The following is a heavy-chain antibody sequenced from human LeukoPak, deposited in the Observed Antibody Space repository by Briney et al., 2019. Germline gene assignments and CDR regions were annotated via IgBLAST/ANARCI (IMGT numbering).Heavy chain of an antibody. J-gene: IGHJ4*02. CDR3: ARDVGGTLDY. V-gene: IGHV4-59*12. CDR1: GGSISSYY. CDR2: IYYSGST. D-gene: IGHD6-19*01. Sequence: KPSETLSLTCTVSGGSISSYYWSWIRQPPGKGLEWIGYIYYSGSTNYNPSLKSRVTMSVDTSKNQFSLKLSSVTAADTAVYYCARDVGGTLDYWGQGTLVTVSS.